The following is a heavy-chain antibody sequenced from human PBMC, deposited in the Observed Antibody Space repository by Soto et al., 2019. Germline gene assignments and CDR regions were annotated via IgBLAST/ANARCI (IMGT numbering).Heavy chain of an antibody. CDR3: ARGPYDSSGYDAAFLDY. J-gene: IGHJ4*02. D-gene: IGHD3-22*01. CDR2: ISGSGGST. V-gene: IGHV3-23*01. Sequence: PGGSLRLSCAASGFTFSNYAVTWVRQAPGKGLEWVSTISGSGGSTYYADSVKGRFTISRDNSKNTLYLQMNSLRAEDTAVYYCARGPYDSSGYDAAFLDYWGQGTLVTVSS. CDR1: GFTFSNYA.